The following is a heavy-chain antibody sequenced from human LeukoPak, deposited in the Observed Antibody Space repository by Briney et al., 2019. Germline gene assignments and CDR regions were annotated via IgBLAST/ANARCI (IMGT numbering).Heavy chain of an antibody. D-gene: IGHD5-12*01. CDR2: IGSFGTTI. Sequence: GGSLRLSCAASGFTFSSYEMNWVRQAPGKGLEWVSYIGSFGTTISYADSVKGRFTISRDNVKSSLYLQMSSLRAEDTAVYYCAKVATEAYYFDYWGQGTLVTVSS. CDR3: AKVATEAYYFDY. J-gene: IGHJ4*02. CDR1: GFTFSSYE. V-gene: IGHV3-48*03.